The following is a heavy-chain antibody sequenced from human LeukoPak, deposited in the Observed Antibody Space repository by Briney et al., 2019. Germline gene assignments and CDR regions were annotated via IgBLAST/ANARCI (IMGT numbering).Heavy chain of an antibody. Sequence: SQTLSLTCTVSGGSISSGSYYWSWIRQPAGKGLEWIGRIYTSGSTNYSPSLKSRVTISVDTSKNQFSLKLSSVTAADTAVYYCATDSTGYYFDYWGQGTLVTVSS. CDR1: GGSISSGSYY. D-gene: IGHD1-14*01. CDR2: IYTSGST. CDR3: ATDSTGYYFDY. J-gene: IGHJ4*02. V-gene: IGHV4-61*02.